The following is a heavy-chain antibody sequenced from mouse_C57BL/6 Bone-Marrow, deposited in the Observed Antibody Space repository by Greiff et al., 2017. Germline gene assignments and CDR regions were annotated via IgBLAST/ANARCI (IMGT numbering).Heavy chain of an antibody. CDR2: IDPENGDT. V-gene: IGHV14-4*01. CDR1: GFNIKDDY. J-gene: IGHJ4*01. CDR3: TTWATANYYAMDY. D-gene: IGHD1-2*01. Sequence: DVQLQESGAELVRPGASVKLSCTASGFNIKDDYMHWVKQRPEQGLEWIGWIDPENGDTEYASKFQGKATITADTFANTAYLQLSSLTAEDTAVYYCTTWATANYYAMDYWGQGTSVTVSS.